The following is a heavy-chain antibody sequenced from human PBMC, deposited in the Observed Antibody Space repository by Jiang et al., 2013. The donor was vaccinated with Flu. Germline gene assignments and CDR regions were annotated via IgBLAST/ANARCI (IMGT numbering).Heavy chain of an antibody. CDR2: INAGDGYT. D-gene: IGHD3-16*01. V-gene: IGHV1-3*01. CDR1: GYSFRSYA. Sequence: SGAEVKTPGASVKVSCKASGYSFRSYALHWVRQAPGQRLEWMGRINAGDGYTKYSLRFQGRVTFTRDTSASTVYMELSSLRSEDTAIYYCARGKAYIWGTYPEDYFDSWAREPWSPSPQ. J-gene: IGHJ4*02. CDR3: ARGKAYIWGTYPEDYFDS.